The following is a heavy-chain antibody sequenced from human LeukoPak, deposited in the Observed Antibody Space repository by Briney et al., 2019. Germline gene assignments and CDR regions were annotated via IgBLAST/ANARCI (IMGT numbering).Heavy chain of an antibody. J-gene: IGHJ4*02. D-gene: IGHD5-18*01. CDR2: ISYDASNK. Sequence: PGGSLRHSCAASGFTFSRYGMHWVRQTPGKGLEWVAVISYDASNKYYADSVKGRFTISRDNSKNTLYLQMNSLRAEDTAVYYCAKSHGYSYGFDYWGQGTLVTVSS. V-gene: IGHV3-30*18. CDR3: AKSHGYSYGFDY. CDR1: GFTFSRYG.